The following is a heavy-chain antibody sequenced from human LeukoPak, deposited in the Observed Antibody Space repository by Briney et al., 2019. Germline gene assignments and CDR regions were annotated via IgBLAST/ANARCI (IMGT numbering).Heavy chain of an antibody. D-gene: IGHD6-6*01. V-gene: IGHV4-59*01. CDR2: IYYSGST. J-gene: IGHJ4*02. Sequence: SETLSLTCTVSGASISSYYWSWLRQPPGKGLEWVGYIYYSGSTNYNPSLKSRVTISVDTSKTQFSLKLSSVTAADTAVYYCARTYSSSSNDYWGQGTLVTVSS. CDR1: GASISSYY. CDR3: ARTYSSSSNDY.